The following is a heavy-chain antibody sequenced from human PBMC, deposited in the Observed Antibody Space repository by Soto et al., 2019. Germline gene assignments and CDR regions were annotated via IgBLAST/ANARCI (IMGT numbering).Heavy chain of an antibody. CDR3: AREDSYGWSGESLDV. Sequence: PSETLSLTCAVVGDSLRGQSWNWIRQSPGKGLEWIGELDQSGGTNYNPSLKSRAIISDDTSKNQFSLTLTSVTAADTAVYYCAREDSYGWSGESLDVSGQGTKVTVSS. V-gene: IGHV4-34*01. D-gene: IGHD6-19*01. CDR2: LDQSGGT. J-gene: IGHJ6*02. CDR1: GDSLRGQS.